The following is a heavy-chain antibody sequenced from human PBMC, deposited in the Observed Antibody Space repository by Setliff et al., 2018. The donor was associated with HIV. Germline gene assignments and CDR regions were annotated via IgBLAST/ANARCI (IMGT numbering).Heavy chain of an antibody. CDR2: ISSSGSTI. J-gene: IGHJ5*02. V-gene: IGHV3-48*03. D-gene: IGHD2-2*01. Sequence: SGGSLRLSCAASGFTFSSYEMNWVRQAPGKGLEWVSYISSSGSTIYYADSVKGRFTISRDNAKNSLYLQMNSLRAEDTAVYYCAREEGDCSSTSCYEGAWFDPWGQGTLVTVSS. CDR1: GFTFSSYE. CDR3: AREEGDCSSTSCYEGAWFDP.